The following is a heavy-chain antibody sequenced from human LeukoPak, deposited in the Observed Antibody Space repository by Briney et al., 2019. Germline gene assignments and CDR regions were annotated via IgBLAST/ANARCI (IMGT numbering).Heavy chain of an antibody. CDR3: ARDQKGVMTIVTTTVDY. V-gene: IGHV3-21*01. CDR1: GFTFSSYS. CDR2: ISSSSSYI. D-gene: IGHD4-17*01. Sequence: GGSLRLSCAASGFTFSSYSMNWVRQAPGKGLEWVSSISSSSSYIYYADSVKGRFTISRDNAKNSLYLQMNSLRAEDTAVYYCARDQKGVMTIVTTTVDYWGQGTLVTVSS. J-gene: IGHJ4*02.